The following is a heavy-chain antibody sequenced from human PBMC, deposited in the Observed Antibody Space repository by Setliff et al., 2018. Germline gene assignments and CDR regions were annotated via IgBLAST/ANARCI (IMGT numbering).Heavy chain of an antibody. CDR3: ARATPPNYYDISGFYDRDAFDI. V-gene: IGHV3-48*04. CDR2: ISSSSSTI. Sequence: GGSLRLSCAASGFTFSSYSMYWVRQAPGQGLEWVSYISSSSSTIYYADSVKGRFTTSRNNGKNSLYLQMNSLRAEDTALYYCARATPPNYYDISGFYDRDAFDIWGQGTMVTVSS. J-gene: IGHJ3*02. CDR1: GFTFSSYS. D-gene: IGHD3-22*01.